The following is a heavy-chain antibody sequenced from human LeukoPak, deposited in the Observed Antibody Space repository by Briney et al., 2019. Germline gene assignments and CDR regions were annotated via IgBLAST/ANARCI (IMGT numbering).Heavy chain of an antibody. V-gene: IGHV4-34*01. Sequence: SETLSLTCAIYSESFSGYFWSWIRQPPGKGLEWIGEINHSGSTNYNPSLKSRVTISVDKSKNQFSLKLSSVTAADTAVYYCAREVRLGGWYGSYYYYMDVWGKGTTVTVSS. D-gene: IGHD6-19*01. CDR2: INHSGST. J-gene: IGHJ6*03. CDR1: SESFSGYF. CDR3: AREVRLGGWYGSYYYYMDV.